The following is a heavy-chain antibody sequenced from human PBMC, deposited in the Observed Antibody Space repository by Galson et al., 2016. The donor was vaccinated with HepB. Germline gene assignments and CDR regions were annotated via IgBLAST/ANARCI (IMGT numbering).Heavy chain of an antibody. J-gene: IGHJ4*02. Sequence: SLRLSCAGSGFIFSSYWMSWVRQAPGKGLEWVSTIRDYGAGTYYAESVKGRFTVSRDNSKNTVYLQMSSLRDDDSAIYYCAKGTGNYYTDYFDYWGQGTLVTVSS. V-gene: IGHV3-23*01. CDR1: GFIFSSYW. D-gene: IGHD1-14*01. CDR2: IRDYGAGT. CDR3: AKGTGNYYTDYFDY.